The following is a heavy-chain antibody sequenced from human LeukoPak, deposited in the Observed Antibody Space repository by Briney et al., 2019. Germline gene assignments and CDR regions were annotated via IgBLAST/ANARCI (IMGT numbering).Heavy chain of an antibody. CDR1: GFTFSSYG. J-gene: IGHJ6*02. CDR2: IWYDGSNK. Sequence: PGGSLRLSCAASGFTFSSYGMHWVRQAPGKGLEWVAVIWYDGSNKYYADSVKGRFTISRDNAKNSLYLQMNSLRAEDTAVYYCARDDTRIVVVVAAPYGMDVWGQGTTVTVSS. V-gene: IGHV3-33*01. D-gene: IGHD2-15*01. CDR3: ARDDTRIVVVVAAPYGMDV.